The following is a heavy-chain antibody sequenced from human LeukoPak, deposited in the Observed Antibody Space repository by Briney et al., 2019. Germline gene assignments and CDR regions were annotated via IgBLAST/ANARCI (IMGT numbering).Heavy chain of an antibody. CDR1: GFTFSSYW. D-gene: IGHD6-19*01. CDR2: IKLDGSEK. V-gene: IGHV3-7*01. CDR3: ARVLAVAAYYYYYMDV. J-gene: IGHJ6*03. Sequence: GGSLGLSCAASGFTFSSYWMSWVRQAPGKGLEWVANIKLDGSEKYYVDSVKGRFTISRDNAKNSLYLQMNSLRAEDTAVYYCARVLAVAAYYYYYMDVWGKGTTVTVSS.